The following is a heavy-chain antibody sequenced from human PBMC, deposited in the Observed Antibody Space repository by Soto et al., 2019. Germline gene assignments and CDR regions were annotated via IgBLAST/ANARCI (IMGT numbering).Heavy chain of an antibody. CDR1: GFTFSSFG. D-gene: IGHD3-3*02. Sequence: QVQLVESGGGVVQSGRSPRLSCAASGFTFSSFGMHWVRQAPGKGLEWVALIWHDGTFTHYADSVKGRFTISRDNSKTMLYLQMNSLRADDTAVYYCAIDRHFRGGPDDIWGQGTMVTVSS. CDR2: IWHDGTFT. J-gene: IGHJ3*02. CDR3: AIDRHFRGGPDDI. V-gene: IGHV3-33*01.